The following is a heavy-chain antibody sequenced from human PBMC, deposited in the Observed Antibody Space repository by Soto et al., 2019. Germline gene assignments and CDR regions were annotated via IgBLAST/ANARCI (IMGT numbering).Heavy chain of an antibody. Sequence: GSLRLSCVASGIPFGSRAMSWVRQAPGGGLEWVSTITDTGGDTKYADSVRGRFTMSRDNSKKTLYLQMNSLRVEDSALYYCARGSTDSYPGSRIFDFWGRGTLVTVSS. V-gene: IGHV3-23*01. CDR2: ITDTGGDT. CDR1: GIPFGSRA. CDR3: ARGSTDSYPGSRIFDF. J-gene: IGHJ4*02. D-gene: IGHD3-10*01.